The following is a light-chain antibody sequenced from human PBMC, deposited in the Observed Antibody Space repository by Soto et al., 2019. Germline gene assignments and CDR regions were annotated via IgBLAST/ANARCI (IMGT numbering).Light chain of an antibody. CDR2: DDS. V-gene: IGLV3-21*02. Sequence: SYELTRPPSVSLAPGQTASITCGENNIGIKSVHWYQQKPGQAPVLVVSDDSDRPSGIPERFSGSNSGNTATLTISRVEAGDEADYYCQVWDRSFNHVVFGGGTKLTVL. J-gene: IGLJ2*01. CDR3: QVWDRSFNHVV. CDR1: NIGIKS.